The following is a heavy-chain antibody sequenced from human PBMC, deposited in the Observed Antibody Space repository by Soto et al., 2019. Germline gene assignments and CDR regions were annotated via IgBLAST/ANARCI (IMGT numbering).Heavy chain of an antibody. V-gene: IGHV1-2*04. CDR2: INPNSGGT. Sequence: QVQLVQSGAEVKKPGASVKVSCKASGYTFTGYYMHWVRQAPGQGLEWMGWINPNSGGTNYAQKFQGWVTMTRDTSISTAYMELSRLRSDDTAVYYCARGDIVVVPAAIWPHYFDYWGQGTLVIVSS. D-gene: IGHD2-2*02. J-gene: IGHJ4*02. CDR3: ARGDIVVVPAAIWPHYFDY. CDR1: GYTFTGYY.